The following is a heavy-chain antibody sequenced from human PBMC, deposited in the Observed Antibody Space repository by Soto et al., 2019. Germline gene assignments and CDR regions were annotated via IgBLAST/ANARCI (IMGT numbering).Heavy chain of an antibody. CDR2: ISGSGGST. V-gene: IGHV3-23*01. CDR1: GFTFSSYA. J-gene: IGHJ4*02. CDR3: AKGAEYSSSYDPRWGVPGPY. D-gene: IGHD6-6*01. Sequence: GGSLRLSCAASGFTFSSYAMSWVRQAPGKGLEWVSAISGSGGSTYYADSVKGRFTISRDNSKNTLYLQMNSLRAEDTAVYYCAKGAEYSSSYDPRWGVPGPYWGQGTLVTVSS.